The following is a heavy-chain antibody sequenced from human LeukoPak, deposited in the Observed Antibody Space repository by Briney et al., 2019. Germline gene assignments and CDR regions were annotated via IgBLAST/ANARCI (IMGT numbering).Heavy chain of an antibody. Sequence: ASVKVSCKASGYTFTSYDINWVRQATGQGLEWMGWISPYSDNTNYAQKLQGRVTMTTDTSTSTAYMELRSLRSDDTAVYYCARDRRYYDSRPYYFDYWGQGTLVTVSS. CDR2: ISPYSDNT. CDR3: ARDRRYYDSRPYYFDY. CDR1: GYTFTSYD. D-gene: IGHD3-22*01. J-gene: IGHJ4*02. V-gene: IGHV1-18*01.